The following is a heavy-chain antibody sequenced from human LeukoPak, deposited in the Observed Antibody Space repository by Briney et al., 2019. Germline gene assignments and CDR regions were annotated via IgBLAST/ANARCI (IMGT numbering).Heavy chain of an antibody. CDR3: ARLLRGGRDTPMVTMIVVRAKSGAFDI. Sequence: SETLSLTCTVYGGSFSGYCWSWIRQPPGKGLEWIGEINHSGSANYKPSLKSRVTISVDRSKNQFSLKLSSVTAADTAVYYCARLLRGGRDTPMVTMIVVRAKSGAFDIWGQGTMVTVSS. CDR2: INHSGSA. D-gene: IGHD3-22*01. J-gene: IGHJ3*02. V-gene: IGHV4-34*01. CDR1: GGSFSGYC.